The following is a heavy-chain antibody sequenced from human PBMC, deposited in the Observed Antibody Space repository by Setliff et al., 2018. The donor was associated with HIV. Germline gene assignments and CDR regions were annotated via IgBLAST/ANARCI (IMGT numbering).Heavy chain of an antibody. D-gene: IGHD2-21*01. CDR3: TTETYCGGDCLDY. J-gene: IGHJ4*02. Sequence: GGSLRLSCAASGFTFSNAWMSWVRQAPGKGLEWVGRIKSKTDGGTTDYAAPVKGRFTISRDDSKNTLYLQMNSLKTEDTAVYYCTTETYCGGDCLDYWGQGTLVTVSS. CDR2: IKSKTDGGTT. CDR1: GFTFSNAW. V-gene: IGHV3-15*01.